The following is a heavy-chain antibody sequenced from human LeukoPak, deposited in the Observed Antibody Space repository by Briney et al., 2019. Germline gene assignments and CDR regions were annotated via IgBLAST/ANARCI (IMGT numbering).Heavy chain of an antibody. Sequence: SETLSLTCTVSGGSISSGSYYWSWIRQPAGKGLEWIGRIYTSGSTNYNPSLKSRVTISVDTSKNQFSLKLSSVTAADTAVYYCAREKGSYGFVRFDPWGQGTLVTVSS. J-gene: IGHJ5*02. CDR3: AREKGSYGFVRFDP. D-gene: IGHD5-18*01. CDR1: GGSISSGSYY. CDR2: IYTSGST. V-gene: IGHV4-61*02.